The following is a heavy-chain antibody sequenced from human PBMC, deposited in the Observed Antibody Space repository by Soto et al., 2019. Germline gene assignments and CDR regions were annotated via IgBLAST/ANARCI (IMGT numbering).Heavy chain of an antibody. V-gene: IGHV1-69*02. D-gene: IGHD2-15*01. CDR3: ARRSHCSGGSCYSGESWFDP. CDR2: IIPILGIA. CDR1: GGTFSSYT. Sequence: GASVKVSCKASGGTFSSYTISWVRQAPGQGLEWMGRIIPILGIANYAQKFQGRVTITADKSTSTAYMEPSSLRSEDTAVYYCARRSHCSGGSCYSGESWFDPWGQGTLVTVSS. J-gene: IGHJ5*02.